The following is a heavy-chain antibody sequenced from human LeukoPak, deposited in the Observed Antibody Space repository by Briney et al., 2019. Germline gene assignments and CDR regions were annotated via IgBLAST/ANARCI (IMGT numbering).Heavy chain of an antibody. D-gene: IGHD1-7*01. Sequence: GALRLSCAASGFTFSSYSMNWVRQAPGKGLEWVSCISSSSYIYYADSVKGRFTISRDNAKNSLYLQMNSLRVEGTAVYYCARAHNWKYGTFDYWGQGTLVTVSS. J-gene: IGHJ4*02. V-gene: IGHV3-21*01. CDR3: ARAHNWKYGTFDY. CDR2: ISSSSYI. CDR1: GFTFSSYS.